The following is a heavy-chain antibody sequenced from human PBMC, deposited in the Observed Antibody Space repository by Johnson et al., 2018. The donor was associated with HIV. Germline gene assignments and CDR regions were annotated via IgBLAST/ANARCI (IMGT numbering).Heavy chain of an antibody. Sequence: VESGGGLVQPGRSLILSCAASGFTFNDYAMHWVRQAPGKGLEWVSGISWTSGSTTYADSVKGRFTISRDNAKNTLYLQMNSLRAEDTAVYYCARVARGDSSGHDAFDIWGQGTMVTVSS. J-gene: IGHJ3*02. CDR2: ISWTSGST. CDR1: GFTFNDYA. D-gene: IGHD3-22*01. CDR3: ARVARGDSSGHDAFDI. V-gene: IGHV3-9*01.